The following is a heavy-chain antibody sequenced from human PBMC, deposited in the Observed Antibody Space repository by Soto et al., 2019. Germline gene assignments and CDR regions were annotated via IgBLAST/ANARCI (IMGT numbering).Heavy chain of an antibody. CDR3: ASERGSGSYYTPWFDP. J-gene: IGHJ5*02. CDR2: RYPNSGKT. D-gene: IGHD3-10*01. CDR1: GYTFTSYD. Sequence: QVQLVQSGAEVKKPGASVKVSCKASGYTFTSYDINWVRQATGQGLEGMGWRYPNSGKTGYAQKFHGRATMTRHTSTSTAYMELSSLRSEDTAVYYCASERGSGSYYTPWFDPWGQGTLVTVSS. V-gene: IGHV1-8*01.